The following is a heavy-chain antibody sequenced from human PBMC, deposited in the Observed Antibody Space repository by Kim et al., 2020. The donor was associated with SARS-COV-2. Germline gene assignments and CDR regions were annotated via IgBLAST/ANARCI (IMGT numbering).Heavy chain of an antibody. CDR2: INHSGST. CDR3: ARGLRSYLFRALRFDRDWFDP. V-gene: IGHV4-34*01. D-gene: IGHD3-3*01. CDR1: GGSFSGYY. J-gene: IGHJ5*02. Sequence: SETLSLTCAVYGGSFSGYYWSWIRQPPGKGLEWIGEINHSGSTNYNPSLKSRVTISVDTSKNQFSLKLSSVTAADTAVYYCARGLRSYLFRALRFDRDWFDPWGQGTLVTVSS.